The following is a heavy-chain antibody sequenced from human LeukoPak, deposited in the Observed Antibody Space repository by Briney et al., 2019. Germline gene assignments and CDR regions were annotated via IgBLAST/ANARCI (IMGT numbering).Heavy chain of an antibody. Sequence: SETLSLTCAVYGGSFSGYYWSWIRQPPGKGLEWIGEINHSGSTNYNPSLKSRVTISVDTSKNQFSLKLSSVTAADTAVYYCARSARYSSGWYGLPANWFDPWGQGTLVTVSS. CDR2: INHSGST. D-gene: IGHD6-19*01. CDR3: ARSARYSSGWYGLPANWFDP. CDR1: GGSFSGYY. J-gene: IGHJ5*02. V-gene: IGHV4-34*01.